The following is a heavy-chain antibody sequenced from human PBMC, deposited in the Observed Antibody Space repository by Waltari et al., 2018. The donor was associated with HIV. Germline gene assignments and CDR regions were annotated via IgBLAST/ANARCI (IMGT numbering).Heavy chain of an antibody. CDR3: GRTSIVPSDGSVDV. V-gene: IGHV1-2*06. CDR1: GYTFTSYY. CDR2: IDPTTGTT. Sequence: QVRLGQSGAELNKPVASVRVPCKASGYTFTSYYIHWVRQAPGLGLEWMGRIDPTTGTTSYSQRFQDRVTMTRDTSSTTSYMELSRLRNDDMATYYCGRTSIVPSDGSVDVWGQGTTVIVSS. J-gene: IGHJ6*02. D-gene: IGHD2-21*01.